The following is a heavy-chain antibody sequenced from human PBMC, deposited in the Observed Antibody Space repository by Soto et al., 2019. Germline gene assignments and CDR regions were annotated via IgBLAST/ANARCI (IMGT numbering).Heavy chain of an antibody. Sequence: ASVKVSCKASGYTFTSYYMHCVRQAPLQWLEWMGIINPSGGSTSYAQKFQGRVTMTRDTSTSTVYMELSSLRSEDTAVYYCARDSDSSGYYPGNGMDVWGQGTTVTVSS. CDR2: INPSGGST. CDR1: GYTFTSYY. J-gene: IGHJ6*02. CDR3: ARDSDSSGYYPGNGMDV. D-gene: IGHD3-22*01. V-gene: IGHV1-46*01.